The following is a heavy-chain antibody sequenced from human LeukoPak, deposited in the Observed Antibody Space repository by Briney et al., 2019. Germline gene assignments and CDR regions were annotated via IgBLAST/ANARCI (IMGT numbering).Heavy chain of an antibody. CDR1: GGSISSSVYY. Sequence: SETLYLTCTVSGGSISSSVYYWGWIRQPPGKGLEWIGSIYYSGSTYYNPSLASRLTISVNTSSTQFALKLSSVTAADTAAYYCASLYDFWSAFHSGGQGTLVTVSS. J-gene: IGHJ4*02. V-gene: IGHV4-39*01. CDR3: ASLYDFWSAFHS. CDR2: IYYSGST. D-gene: IGHD3-3*01.